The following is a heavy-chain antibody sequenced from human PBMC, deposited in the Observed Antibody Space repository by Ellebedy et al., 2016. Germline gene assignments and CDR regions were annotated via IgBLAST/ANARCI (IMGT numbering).Heavy chain of an antibody. J-gene: IGHJ4*02. V-gene: IGHV3-23*01. CDR1: GFTFSSYA. CDR3: ARVIMIDYFDY. CDR2: ISGSGSTI. Sequence: GGSLRLSXAASGFTFSSYAMSWVRQAPGEGLEWVSAISGSGSTICYADSVKGRFTISRDNAKNSLYLQMNSLRAEDTAVYYCARVIMIDYFDYWGQGTLVTVSS. D-gene: IGHD3-16*01.